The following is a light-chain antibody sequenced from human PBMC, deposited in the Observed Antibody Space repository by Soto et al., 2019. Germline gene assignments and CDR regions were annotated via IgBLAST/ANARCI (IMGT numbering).Light chain of an antibody. CDR2: GAS. Sequence: EIVLTQSPGTLSSSPGERVPLSCRASQSVTSNYLAWYQQNPGQSPRLLIFGASIRATGTPGRFSGSGSGTDFTLTISGLEPEDSAVYYCQQFDDSVTFGQGTRLEI. J-gene: IGKJ5*01. V-gene: IGKV3-20*01. CDR1: QSVTSNY. CDR3: QQFDDSVT.